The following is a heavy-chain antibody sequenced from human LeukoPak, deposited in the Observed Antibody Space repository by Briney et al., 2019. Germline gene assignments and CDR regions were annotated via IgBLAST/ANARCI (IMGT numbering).Heavy chain of an antibody. J-gene: IGHJ4*02. CDR3: ARLSEMFRGPQVIYYFDY. CDR1: GFTVSGNS. Sequence: PGGSLRPSCTVSGFTVSGNSMSWVRQAPGKGLEWVANIKRDGTEKYYVDSVKGRFTISRDYARNSLYLQLNSLRAEDTAVYYCARLSEMFRGPQVIYYFDYWGQGTLVTVSS. CDR2: IKRDGTEK. D-gene: IGHD3-10*01. V-gene: IGHV3-7*01.